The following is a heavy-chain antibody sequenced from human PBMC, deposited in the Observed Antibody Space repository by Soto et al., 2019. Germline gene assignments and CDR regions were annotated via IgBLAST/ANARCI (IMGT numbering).Heavy chain of an antibody. CDR1: GYTFTSYG. V-gene: IGHV1-18*01. CDR2: ISAYNGNT. J-gene: IGHJ6*03. Sequence: ASVKVSCKASGYTFTSYGISCVRQAPGQGLEWMGWISAYNGNTNYAQKLQGRVTMTTDTSTSTAYMELRSLRSDDTAVYYCARDSPLVVVPAAIKFYYYYYMDVWGKGTTVTVSS. CDR3: ARDSPLVVVPAAIKFYYYYYMDV. D-gene: IGHD2-2*01.